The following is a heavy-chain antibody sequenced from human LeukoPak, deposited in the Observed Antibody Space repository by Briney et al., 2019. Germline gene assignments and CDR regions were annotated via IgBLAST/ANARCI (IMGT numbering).Heavy chain of an antibody. V-gene: IGHV1-46*01. CDR3: ARGRFGTMVRGVPREYYYYMDV. J-gene: IGHJ6*03. CDR2: INPSGGST. Sequence: ASVKVSCKVSGYTLTELSMHWVRQAPGQGLEWMGIINPSGGSTSYAQKFQGRVTMTRDTSTSTVYMELSSLRSEDTAVYYCARGRFGTMVRGVPREYYYYMDVWGKGTTVTISS. CDR1: GYTLTELS. D-gene: IGHD3-10*01.